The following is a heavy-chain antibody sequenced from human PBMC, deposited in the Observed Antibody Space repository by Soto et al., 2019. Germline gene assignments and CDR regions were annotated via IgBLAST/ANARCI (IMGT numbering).Heavy chain of an antibody. CDR1: GGSISSGGYY. J-gene: IGHJ6*02. CDR2: IYYSGST. V-gene: IGHV4-31*03. D-gene: IGHD3-10*01. Sequence: QVQLQESGPGLVKPSQTLSLTCTVSGGSISSGGYYWSWIRQHPGKCLEWIGYIYYSGSTYYNPSIKSRVTISVATSKNQFSLKMSSVTAADTAVYYCARDLRFRVFYGMDVWGQGTTVTVSS. CDR3: ARDLRFRVFYGMDV.